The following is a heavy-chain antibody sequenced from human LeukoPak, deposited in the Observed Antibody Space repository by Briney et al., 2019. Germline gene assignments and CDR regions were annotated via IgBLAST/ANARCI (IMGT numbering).Heavy chain of an antibody. CDR2: ISGHNENP. Sequence: ASVKVSCKASGYTFTSFGISWVRQAPGQGLEWMGWISGHNENPHYAQNLKDRVTMTTDTSSSTAYMELRSLRSDDTAVYYCARVGRGCSDTRCTRTDWLDPWGQGTLVTVSS. CDR1: GYTFTSFG. J-gene: IGHJ5*02. D-gene: IGHD2-15*01. CDR3: ARVGRGCSDTRCTRTDWLDP. V-gene: IGHV1-18*01.